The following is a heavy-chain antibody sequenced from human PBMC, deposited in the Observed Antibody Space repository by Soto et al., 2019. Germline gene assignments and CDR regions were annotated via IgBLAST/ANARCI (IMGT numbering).Heavy chain of an antibody. D-gene: IGHD3-10*01. V-gene: IGHV4-31*03. CDR3: AREGRSAAPQAGFDF. J-gene: IGHJ4*02. CDR1: GTSISTGAYY. CDR2: IFYSGNT. Sequence: LSLTCTVSGTSISTGAYYWSWLRQHPVKGLEWIGHIFYSGNTHYSPSLESRVTISVDTSKNQFSVKLTSVTVADTAVYYCAREGRSAAPQAGFDFWGQGTLVTVSS.